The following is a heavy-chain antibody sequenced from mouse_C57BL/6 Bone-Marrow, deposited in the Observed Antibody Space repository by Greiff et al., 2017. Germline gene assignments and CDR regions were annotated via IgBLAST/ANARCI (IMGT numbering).Heavy chain of an antibody. CDR3: ARAATVVADWYFDV. CDR1: GYTFTSYW. D-gene: IGHD1-1*01. V-gene: IGHV1-52*01. J-gene: IGHJ1*03. Sequence: QVQLKESGAELVRPGSSVKLSCKASGYTFTSYWMHWVKQRPIQGLEWIGNIDPSDSETHYNQKFKDKATLTVDKSSSTAYMQLSSLTSEDSAVYYCARAATVVADWYFDVWGTGTTVTVSS. CDR2: IDPSDSET.